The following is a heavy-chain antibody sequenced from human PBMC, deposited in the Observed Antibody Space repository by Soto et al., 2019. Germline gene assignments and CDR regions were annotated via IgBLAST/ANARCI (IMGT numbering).Heavy chain of an antibody. CDR1: GFSLANYP. CDR2: SSPRGDTI. Sequence: SLRLSCVASGFSLANYPMNWVRQTPGKGLEWISYSSPRGDTIYYADSVEGRFTISRDNARNSLSLHMSSLRDEDSALYYCAKGPHTNVGWPYYFESWGQGVQVTVSS. D-gene: IGHD6-19*01. V-gene: IGHV3-48*02. CDR3: AKGPHTNVGWPYYFES. J-gene: IGHJ4*02.